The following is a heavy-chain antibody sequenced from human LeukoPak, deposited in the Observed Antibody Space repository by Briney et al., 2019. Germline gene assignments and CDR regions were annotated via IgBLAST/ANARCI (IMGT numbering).Heavy chain of an antibody. Sequence: PGGSLRLSCAASGFTFRSYEMNWVRQAPGKGLEWVSYISSSGSTIYYADPVKGRFTISRDNAKNSLYLQMNSLRAEDTAVYYCAELGITMIGGVWGKGTTVTISS. CDR3: AELGITMIGGV. V-gene: IGHV3-48*03. D-gene: IGHD3-10*02. J-gene: IGHJ6*04. CDR2: ISSSGSTI. CDR1: GFTFRSYE.